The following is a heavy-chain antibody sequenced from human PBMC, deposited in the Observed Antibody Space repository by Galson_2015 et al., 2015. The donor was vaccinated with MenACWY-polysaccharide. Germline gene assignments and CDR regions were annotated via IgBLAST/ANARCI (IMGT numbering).Heavy chain of an antibody. CDR3: ARLHCSGTSCYPTDYYYYGMDV. Sequence: SLRLSCAASGFTFSSYSTNWVRQAPGKGLEWVSYISSSSSTIYYADSAKGRFTISRDNAKNSLFLQMNSLRAEDTAVYYCARLHCSGTSCYPTDYYYYGMDVWGQGTTVTVSS. J-gene: IGHJ6*02. V-gene: IGHV3-48*01. D-gene: IGHD2-2*01. CDR1: GFTFSSYS. CDR2: ISSSSSTI.